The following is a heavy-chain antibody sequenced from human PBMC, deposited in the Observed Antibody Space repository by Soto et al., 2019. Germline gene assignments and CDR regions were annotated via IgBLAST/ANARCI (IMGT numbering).Heavy chain of an antibody. Sequence: EVQLLESGGGLVQPGGSLRLSCAASGFTFSSYAMSWVRQAPGQGLEWVSAISGSGGSTYYADSVKGRFTISRDNSKNTRYRQMISLRDEDTAVYYCAKDSIAVAGGACEYWGQGTLVTVSS. CDR2: ISGSGGST. V-gene: IGHV3-23*01. CDR3: AKDSIAVAGGACEY. CDR1: GFTFSSYA. J-gene: IGHJ4*02. D-gene: IGHD6-19*01.